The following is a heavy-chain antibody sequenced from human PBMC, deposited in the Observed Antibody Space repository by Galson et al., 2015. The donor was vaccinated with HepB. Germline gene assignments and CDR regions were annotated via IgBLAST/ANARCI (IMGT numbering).Heavy chain of an antibody. CDR1: GFTFSNAW. V-gene: IGHV3-15*01. J-gene: IGHJ5*02. CDR3: TTDQEYCSSTSCYNWFDP. Sequence: SLRLSCAASGFTFSNAWMSWVRQAPGKGLEWVGRIKSKTDGGTTDYAAPVKGRFTISRDDSKNTLYLQMNSLKTEDTAVYYCTTDQEYCSSTSCYNWFDPWGQGTLVTVSS. D-gene: IGHD2-2*01. CDR2: IKSKTDGGTT.